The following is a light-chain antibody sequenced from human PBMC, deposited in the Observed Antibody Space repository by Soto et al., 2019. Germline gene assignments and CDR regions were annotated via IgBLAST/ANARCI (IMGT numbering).Light chain of an antibody. CDR3: QQRSNWPPSWT. J-gene: IGKJ1*01. CDR2: DTS. V-gene: IGKV3-11*01. Sequence: ETVLTQSPATLSLSPGERATLSCRASQSVSSYFAWYQQKPGQAPRLLIYDTSNRATGIAARFSGGRSGTDFTLTISSLEPEDFAGYYCQQRSNWPPSWTFGQGTKVEIK. CDR1: QSVSSY.